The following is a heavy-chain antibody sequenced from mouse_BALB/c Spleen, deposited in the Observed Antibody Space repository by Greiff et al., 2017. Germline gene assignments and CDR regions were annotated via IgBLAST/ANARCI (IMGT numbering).Heavy chain of an antibody. Sequence: EVKLMESGGGLVQPGGSLRLSCATSGFTFTDYYMRWVRQPPGKALEWLGFIRNKANGYTTEYSASVKGRFTISRDNSPSILYLQMNTLRAEDSATYYCARDRYDGAWFAYWGQGTLVTVSA. CDR1: GFTFTDYY. J-gene: IGHJ3*01. D-gene: IGHD2-14*01. V-gene: IGHV7-3*02. CDR3: ARDRYDGAWFAY. CDR2: IRNKANGYTT.